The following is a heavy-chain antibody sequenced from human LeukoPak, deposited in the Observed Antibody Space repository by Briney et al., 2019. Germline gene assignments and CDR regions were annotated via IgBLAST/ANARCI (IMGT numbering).Heavy chain of an antibody. Sequence: GGSLRLSCAASGFTVSSNYMSWVRQAPGKGLEWVSVIYSGGSTYYADSVKGRFTISRDNSKNTLYLQMNSLRAEDTAVYYCARSAYYCYGMDVWGQGTTVTVSS. J-gene: IGHJ6*02. CDR3: ARSAYYCYGMDV. CDR1: GFTVSSNY. V-gene: IGHV3-66*01. CDR2: IYSGGST.